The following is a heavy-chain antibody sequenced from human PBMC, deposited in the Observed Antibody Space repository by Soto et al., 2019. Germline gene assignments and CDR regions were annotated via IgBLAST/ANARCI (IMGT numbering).Heavy chain of an antibody. J-gene: IGHJ6*02. D-gene: IGHD1-26*01. Sequence: ASVKVSCKASGYTFTSYDINWVRQATGKGLEWMGWMNPNSGNTGYAQKFQGRVTMTRNTSISTAYMELSSLRSEDTAVYYCARREGATTYYFYYGMDVWGQGTTVTVSS. V-gene: IGHV1-8*01. CDR2: MNPNSGNT. CDR1: GYTFTSYD. CDR3: ARREGATTYYFYYGMDV.